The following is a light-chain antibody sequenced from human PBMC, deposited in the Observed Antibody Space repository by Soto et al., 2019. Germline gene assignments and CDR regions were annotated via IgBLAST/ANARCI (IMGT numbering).Light chain of an antibody. Sequence: DIVVTQTPLSLTVTPGEPASISCRSSQSLLDSDDGNTYLDWYLQKPGQSPQLLIYTVSIRATGVPARFSGTGSETDFTLTISGLQSEDSAVYFCQQYNNWPFSFGQGTRLEI. CDR2: TVS. V-gene: IGKV2-40*01. CDR3: QQYNNWPFS. J-gene: IGKJ5*01. CDR1: QSLLDSDDGNTY.